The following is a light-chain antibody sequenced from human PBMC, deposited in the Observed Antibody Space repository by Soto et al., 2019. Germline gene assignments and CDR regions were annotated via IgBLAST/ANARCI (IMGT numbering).Light chain of an antibody. Sequence: EIVLTQSPATLSLSPGERAALSCGASQSVSSYLAWYQKKPGQAPRLLIYDASKRAADIPARFSGSGSGTDFTLTISSLEPEDFAVYYCQQRSNWPSTFGGGTKVDIK. V-gene: IGKV3-11*01. CDR1: QSVSSY. CDR3: QQRSNWPST. J-gene: IGKJ4*01. CDR2: DAS.